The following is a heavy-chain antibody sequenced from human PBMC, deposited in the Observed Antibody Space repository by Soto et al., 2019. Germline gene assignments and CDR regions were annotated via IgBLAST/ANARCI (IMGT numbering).Heavy chain of an antibody. V-gene: IGHV1-69*06. D-gene: IGHD6-13*01. CDR2: IIPIFGTA. CDR3: ARDRSSSSWYEKSWFGP. J-gene: IGHJ5*02. Sequence: EASVKVSCKASGGTFSSYAISWVRQAPGQGLEWMGGIIPIFGTANYAQKFQGRVTITADKSTSTAYMELSSLRSEDTAVYYCARDRSSSSWYEKSWFGPWGQGTLVTVSS. CDR1: GGTFSSYA.